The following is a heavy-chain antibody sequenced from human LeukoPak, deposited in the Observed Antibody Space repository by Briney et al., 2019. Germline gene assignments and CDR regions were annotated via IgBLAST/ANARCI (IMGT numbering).Heavy chain of an antibody. CDR3: ARRRKYDFGDYGDYRDV. CDR2: IYYSGST. V-gene: IGHV4-59*12. D-gene: IGHD4-17*01. J-gene: IGHJ6*02. CDR1: GGSISSYY. Sequence: SETLSLTCTVSGGSISSYYWSWIRQPPGKGLEWIGYIYYSGSTNYNPSLKSRVTISVDTSKNQFSLKLSSVTAADTAVYYCARRRKYDFGDYGDYRDVWGQGTTVTVSS.